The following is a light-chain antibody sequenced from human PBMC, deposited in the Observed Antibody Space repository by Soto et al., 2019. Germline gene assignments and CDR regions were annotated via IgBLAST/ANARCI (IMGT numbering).Light chain of an antibody. V-gene: IGKV3-20*01. J-gene: IGKJ2*01. CDR3: QHYGTSHT. CDR1: QNVTSRY. Sequence: EIVLTQSPGTLSLSPGERATLSCRASQNVTSRYLAWYQQKPGQAPRLLIFGAFSRATGIPDRFSGSGSGTDVTLTISRLEPEDFAVYYCQHYGTSHTFGQGTKLE. CDR2: GAF.